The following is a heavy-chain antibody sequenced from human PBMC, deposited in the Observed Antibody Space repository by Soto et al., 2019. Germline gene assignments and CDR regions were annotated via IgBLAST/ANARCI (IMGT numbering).Heavy chain of an antibody. Sequence: PGGALILSCAASGFTFNTYNMNWVRQAPGKGLEWLSYISSRRVTVYYADSVKGRFTISRDNTKNSLYLQMTTLRDEDTAVYYCARVSASGWHVNGRDYFDSWGQGTLVTVSS. J-gene: IGHJ4*02. CDR1: GFTFNTYN. V-gene: IGHV3-48*02. CDR3: ARVSASGWHVNGRDYFDS. CDR2: ISSRRVTV. D-gene: IGHD6-19*01.